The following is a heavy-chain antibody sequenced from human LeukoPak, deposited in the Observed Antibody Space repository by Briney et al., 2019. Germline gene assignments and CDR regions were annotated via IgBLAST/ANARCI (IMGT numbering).Heavy chain of an antibody. J-gene: IGHJ5*02. V-gene: IGHV4-38-2*02. Sequence: KTSETLSLTCTVSGYSISSGYYWGWIRQPPGKGLEWIGSIYHSGSTYYNPSLRSRVTISVDTSKNHFSLNLTSVTVADTAVYYCARDDSRSKWFDPWGQGTLVTVFS. CDR1: GYSISSGYY. CDR2: IYHSGST. CDR3: ARDDSRSKWFDP. D-gene: IGHD6-6*01.